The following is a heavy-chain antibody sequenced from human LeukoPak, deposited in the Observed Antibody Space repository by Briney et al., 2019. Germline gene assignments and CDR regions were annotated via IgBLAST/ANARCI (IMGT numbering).Heavy chain of an antibody. CDR1: GGSISSYY. V-gene: IGHV4-4*07. J-gene: IGHJ3*02. D-gene: IGHD6-19*01. CDR3: ARDSSGWREGAFDI. CDR2: IYTSGST. Sequence: SETLSLTCTVSGGSISSYYWSWIRQPAGKGLEWIGRIYTSGSTNYNPSLKSRVTISVDTSKNQFSLKLSSVTAADTAVYYCARDSSGWREGAFDIWGQGTMVTVSS.